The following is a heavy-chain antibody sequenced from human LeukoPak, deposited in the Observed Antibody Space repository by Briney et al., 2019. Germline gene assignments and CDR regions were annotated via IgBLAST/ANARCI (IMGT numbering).Heavy chain of an antibody. CDR2: ISAYNGNT. CDR3: ARAGGSMVRGVIQDWFDP. J-gene: IGHJ5*02. CDR1: GGTFSSYA. D-gene: IGHD3-10*01. V-gene: IGHV1-18*01. Sequence: ASVKVSCKASGGTFSSYAISWVRQAPGQGLEWMGWISAYNGNTNYAQKLQGRVTMTTDTSTSTAYMELRSLRSDDTAVYYCARAGGSMVRGVIQDWFDPWGQGTLVTVSS.